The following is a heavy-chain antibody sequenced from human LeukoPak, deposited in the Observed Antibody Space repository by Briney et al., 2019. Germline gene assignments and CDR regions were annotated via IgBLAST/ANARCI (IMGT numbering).Heavy chain of an antibody. Sequence: SETLSLTCAVYGGSFSGYYWSWIRQPPGKGLEWIGEINHSGSTNYNPSLKSRVTISVDTSKNQFSLKLSSVTAADTAVCYCARGGAAAGTGSFDPWGQGTLVTVSS. J-gene: IGHJ5*02. V-gene: IGHV4-34*01. CDR2: INHSGST. D-gene: IGHD6-13*01. CDR3: ARGGAAAGTGSFDP. CDR1: GGSFSGYY.